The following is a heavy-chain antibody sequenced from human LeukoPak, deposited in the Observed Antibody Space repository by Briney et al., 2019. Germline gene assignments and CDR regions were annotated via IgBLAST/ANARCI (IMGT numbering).Heavy chain of an antibody. CDR1: GGSFNAYF. D-gene: IGHD6-19*01. V-gene: IGHV4-34*01. CDR3: AAKRWLVTHLDY. CDR2: INHVGTT. Sequence: SETLSLTCAVSGGSFNAYFWTWVRQSPGKALEWIGEINHVGTTTYNPSLESRVTVSVDTANNHFSLKLYSVTDADAGVYYCAAKRWLVTHLDYGGQGSRVIVSS. J-gene: IGHJ4*02.